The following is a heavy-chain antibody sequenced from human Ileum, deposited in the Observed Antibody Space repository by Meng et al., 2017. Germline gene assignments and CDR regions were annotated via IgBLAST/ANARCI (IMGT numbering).Heavy chain of an antibody. D-gene: IGHD3-16*02. CDR3: ARGYPY. J-gene: IGHJ4*02. CDR1: GYTFTGYY. V-gene: IGHV1-2*06. CDR2: INPNSANT. Sequence: QVQVVQSGAEVKKPGASVRVSCKAAGYTFTGYYIYWVRQAPGQGLEWMGRINPNSANTNYAQKFQGRVTMTRDTSISTAYMELSRLRSDDTAVYYCARGYPYWGQGTLVTVSS.